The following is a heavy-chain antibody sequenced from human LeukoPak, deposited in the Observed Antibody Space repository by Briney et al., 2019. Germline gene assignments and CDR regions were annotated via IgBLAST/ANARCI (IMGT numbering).Heavy chain of an antibody. CDR2: IIPILGIA. J-gene: IGHJ4*02. V-gene: IGHV1-69*02. D-gene: IGHD1-26*01. CDR3: ARIDSGSYYDLASDY. CDR1: GGTFSSYT. Sequence: GSSVKVSCKASGGTFSSYTISWVRQAPGQGLEWMGRIIPILGIANYAQKFQGRVTITADKSTSTAYMELSSLRSEDTAVYYRARIDSGSYYDLASDYWGQGTLVTVSS.